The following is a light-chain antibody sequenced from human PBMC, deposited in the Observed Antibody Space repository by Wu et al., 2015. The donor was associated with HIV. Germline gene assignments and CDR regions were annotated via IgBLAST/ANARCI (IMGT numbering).Light chain of an antibody. CDR1: QNITKY. CDR2: DVF. V-gene: IGKV3-11*01. Sequence: VLTQSPATLSLSSGERATLSCKASQNITKYLAWYQQRLGQPPRLLIYDVFNRATGIPVRFSGTGSATDFHLTISSLDPEDSAIYYCQQRDGWPLTFGGGTRVEIK. CDR3: QQRDGWPLT. J-gene: IGKJ4*01.